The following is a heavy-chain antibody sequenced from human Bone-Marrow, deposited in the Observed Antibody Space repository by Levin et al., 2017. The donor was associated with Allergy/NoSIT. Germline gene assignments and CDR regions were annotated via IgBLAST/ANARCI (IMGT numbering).Heavy chain of an antibody. CDR1: GFTFSSYA. V-gene: IGHV3-23*02. CDR3: ARSPCSSASCVDAFDV. J-gene: IGHJ3*01. CDR2: ISGSGDRT. D-gene: IGHD2-2*01. Sequence: ASVKVSCAGSGFTFSSYAMSWVRQAPGKGLEWVSVISGSGDRTNYGDSVKGRFTISKDSSKKTVDLLMSSLRAEDTAVYYCARSPCSSASCVDAFDVWGQGTMVTVSS.